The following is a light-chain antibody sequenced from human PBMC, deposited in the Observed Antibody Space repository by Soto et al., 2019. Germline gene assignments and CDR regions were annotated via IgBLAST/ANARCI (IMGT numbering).Light chain of an antibody. J-gene: IGKJ5*01. Sequence: GRQSVSSNSAQYQQNPGQTPRLLIYGASTRPTGIPASFSGSVSGKEFTLTISSLRYEDFAVYCCQQYNSWRPITIRQGTRLDIK. CDR2: GAS. CDR3: QQYNSWRPIT. CDR1: QSVSSN. V-gene: IGKV3-15*01.